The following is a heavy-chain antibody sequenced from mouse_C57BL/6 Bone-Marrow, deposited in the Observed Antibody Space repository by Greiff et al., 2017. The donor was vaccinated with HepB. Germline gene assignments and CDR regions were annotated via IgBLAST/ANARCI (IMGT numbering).Heavy chain of an antibody. Sequence: EVKLMESGGGLVQPKGSLKLSCAASGFSFNTYAMNWVRQAPGKGLEWVARIRSKSNNYATYYADSVKDRFTISRDDSESMLYLQMNNLKTEDTAMYYCVRHNYYGSSSYWYFDVWGTGTTVTVSS. J-gene: IGHJ1*03. CDR2: IRSKSNNYAT. CDR3: VRHNYYGSSSYWYFDV. V-gene: IGHV10-1*01. CDR1: GFSFNTYA. D-gene: IGHD1-1*01.